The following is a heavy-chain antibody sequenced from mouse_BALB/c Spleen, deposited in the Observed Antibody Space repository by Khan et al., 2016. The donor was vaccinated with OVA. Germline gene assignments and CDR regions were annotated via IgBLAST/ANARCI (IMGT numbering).Heavy chain of an antibody. D-gene: IGHD1-1*01. Sequence: EVELVESGGDLVQPGGSRKLSCAASGFTFSSYGMHWVRQAPEKGLEWVAYISGDSNTIYYADTVKGRFTISRDNPRSTLFLQMTSLMSEDTAMYYCATSYFYGYYLDYWGPGTTLTVSS. J-gene: IGHJ2*01. V-gene: IGHV5-17*02. CDR2: ISGDSNTI. CDR3: ATSYFYGYYLDY. CDR1: GFTFSSYG.